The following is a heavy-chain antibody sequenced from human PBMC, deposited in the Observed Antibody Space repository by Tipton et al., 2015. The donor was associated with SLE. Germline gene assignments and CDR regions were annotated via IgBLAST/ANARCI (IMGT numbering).Heavy chain of an antibody. J-gene: IGHJ5*02. CDR3: ARVEYSSASGGWFDP. D-gene: IGHD6-6*01. V-gene: IGHV4-34*01. CDR1: GGSFSGYY. CDR2: INHIGST. Sequence: TLSLTCAVYGGSFSGYYWSWIRQPPGKGLEWIGEINHIGSTNYNPSLKSRVTISVDTSKKQFSLKLSSVTAADTAVYYCARVEYSSASGGWFDPWGLGTLVTVSS.